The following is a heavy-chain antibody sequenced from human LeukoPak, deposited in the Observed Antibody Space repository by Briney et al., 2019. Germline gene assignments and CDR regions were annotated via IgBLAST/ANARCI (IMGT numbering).Heavy chain of an antibody. J-gene: IGHJ4*02. V-gene: IGHV1-69*05. CDR2: IIPIFGTA. CDR3: ARAPNIAAREYYFDY. CDR1: GGTFSSYA. D-gene: IGHD6-6*01. Sequence: SVKFSCKASGGTFSSYAISWVRQAPGQGLEWMGGIIPIFGTANYAQKFQGRVTMTRDTSTSTVYMELSSLRSEDTAVYYCARAPNIAAREYYFDYWGQGTLVTVSS.